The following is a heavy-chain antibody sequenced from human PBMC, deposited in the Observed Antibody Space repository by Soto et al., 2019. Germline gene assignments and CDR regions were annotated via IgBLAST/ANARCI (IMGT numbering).Heavy chain of an antibody. CDR1: GFTFSNAW. Sequence: EVQLVESGGGLVKPGGSLRLSCAASGFTFSNAWMSWVRQAPGKGLEWVGRIKSKTDGGTTDYAAPVKGRFTISRDDSKNTLYLQMNSLKTEDTAVYYCTTDGSGSYYELHDYWGQGTLVTVSS. CDR2: IKSKTDGGTT. CDR3: TTDGSGSYYELHDY. D-gene: IGHD3-10*01. J-gene: IGHJ4*02. V-gene: IGHV3-15*01.